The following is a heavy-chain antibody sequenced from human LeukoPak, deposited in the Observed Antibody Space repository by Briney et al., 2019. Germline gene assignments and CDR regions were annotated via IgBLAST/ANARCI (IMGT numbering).Heavy chain of an antibody. V-gene: IGHV1-18*01. J-gene: IGHJ4*02. Sequence: ASVKFSCKAVGYTCTSYGVSWVRQAPGQGFEEMGLSSAYKGTKDYGRKVQGRVIKTADTSTSTSYIELRILRSDDTAVYCCARVGKRTAAGIQFDYWGQGTLVTVSS. CDR3: ARVGKRTAAGIQFDY. CDR2: SSAYKGTK. CDR1: GYTCTSYG. D-gene: IGHD6-13*01.